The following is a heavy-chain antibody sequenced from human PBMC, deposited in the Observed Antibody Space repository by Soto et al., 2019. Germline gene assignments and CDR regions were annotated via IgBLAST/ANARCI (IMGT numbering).Heavy chain of an antibody. J-gene: IGHJ4*02. D-gene: IGHD3-22*01. V-gene: IGHV3-23*01. CDR1: GFSFSTYA. Sequence: GGSLRLSCAASGFSFSTYARSWVRQVPGKGLEWVSTIDGSGGTTYYADSVKGRFTISRDNSKNTLFLQMNSLRVEDTAVYFCANDPSSGYYYWGQGTLVTVSS. CDR2: IDGSGGTT. CDR3: ANDPSSGYYY.